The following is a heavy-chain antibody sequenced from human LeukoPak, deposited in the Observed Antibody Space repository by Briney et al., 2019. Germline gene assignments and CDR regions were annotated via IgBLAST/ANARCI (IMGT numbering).Heavy chain of an antibody. Sequence: GGSLRLSCAASGFTFDDYAMHWVRQAPGKGLEWVSGISWNSGSIGYADSVKGRFTISRDNAKNSLYLQMNSLRAEDTAVYYCARDLLWFGEAGDSYWGQGTLVTVSS. V-gene: IGHV3-9*01. CDR2: ISWNSGSI. J-gene: IGHJ4*02. CDR3: ARDLLWFGEAGDSY. D-gene: IGHD3-10*01. CDR1: GFTFDDYA.